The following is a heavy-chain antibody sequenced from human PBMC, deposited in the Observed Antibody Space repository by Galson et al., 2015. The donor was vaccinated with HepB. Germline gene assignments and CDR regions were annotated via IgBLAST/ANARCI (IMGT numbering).Heavy chain of an antibody. Sequence: SVKVSCKASGYSIASYGISWVRQAPGQGLEWMGWISAYNGNTNYAQKFQGRVIMTTDTSTSRVHMELMSLISDDTAVYYCARDLGFSLGRTFDVWGQGTMVTVSS. CDR3: ARDLGFSLGRTFDV. J-gene: IGHJ3*01. V-gene: IGHV1-18*01. CDR1: GYSIASYG. D-gene: IGHD3-16*01. CDR2: ISAYNGNT.